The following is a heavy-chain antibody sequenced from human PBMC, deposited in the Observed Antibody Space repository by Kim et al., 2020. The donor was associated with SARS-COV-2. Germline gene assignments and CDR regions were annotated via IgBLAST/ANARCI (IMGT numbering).Heavy chain of an antibody. CDR3: ARDRDHALDV. D-gene: IGHD3-10*01. V-gene: IGHV1-18*01. Sequence: ASVKVSCKASGYTFTVNGISWVRQAPGQGLEWLGWISTSSGNTNYGQRVQDRLRLTTDKSTRTVYMEMRSLRSDDTAIYYCARDRDHALDVWGQGTTVSVSS. CDR1: GYTFTVNG. CDR2: ISTSSGNT. J-gene: IGHJ6*02.